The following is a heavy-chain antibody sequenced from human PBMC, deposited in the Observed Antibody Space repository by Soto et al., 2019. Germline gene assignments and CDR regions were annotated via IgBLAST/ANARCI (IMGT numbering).Heavy chain of an antibody. V-gene: IGHV3-30*18. CDR2: ISYDGSNK. J-gene: IGHJ6*04. D-gene: IGHD5-18*01. CDR1: GFTFSSYG. Sequence: GGSLRLSCAASGFTFSSYGMHWVRQAPGKGLEWVAVISYDGSNKYYSDSVKGRFTISRDNSKNTLYLQMNSRRAEDTAVYYCGNELQLWAPGGLWGERTTVTVTS. CDR3: GNELQLWAPGGL.